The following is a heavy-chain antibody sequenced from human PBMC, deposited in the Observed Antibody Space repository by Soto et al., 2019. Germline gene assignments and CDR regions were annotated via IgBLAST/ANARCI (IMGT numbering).Heavy chain of an antibody. D-gene: IGHD6-13*01. CDR1: GYTLTSYY. CDR2: INPSGGST. V-gene: IGHV1-46*03. CDR3: SIYLEQQLPKGYYYYGMDV. Sequence: ASVKVSCKAPGYTLTSYYMHWVRQAPGQGLEWKRIINPSGGSTNYAQKFQGRVTMTRDTSTSTVYMELSSLRSEDTSVFYCSIYLEQQLPKGYYYYGMDVWGQGTTVTVSS. J-gene: IGHJ6*02.